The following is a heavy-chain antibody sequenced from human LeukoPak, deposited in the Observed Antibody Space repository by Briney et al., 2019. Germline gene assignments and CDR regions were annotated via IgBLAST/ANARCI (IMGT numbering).Heavy chain of an antibody. Sequence: SVKVSCKASGGTFSSYAISWVRQAPGQGLEWMGRINPILGIANYAQKFQGRVTITADKSTSTAYMELSSLRSEDTAVYYCAGSGGSFNLWWGQGTLVTVSS. D-gene: IGHD2-15*01. CDR3: AGSGGSFNLW. J-gene: IGHJ4*02. CDR1: GGTFSSYA. V-gene: IGHV1-69*04. CDR2: INPILGIA.